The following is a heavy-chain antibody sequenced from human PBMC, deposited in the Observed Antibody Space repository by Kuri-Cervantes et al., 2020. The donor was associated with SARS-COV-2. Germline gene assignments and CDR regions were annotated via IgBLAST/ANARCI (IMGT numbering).Heavy chain of an antibody. CDR2: ISYDGSNK. V-gene: IGHV3-30*03. J-gene: IGHJ4*02. CDR3: ARELGSWPFDY. Sequence: GGSLRLSCAASGFTFSSYGMHWVRQAPGKGLEWVAFISYDGSNKFYADSVRGRFTISRDNSKNTLYLQMNSLRAEDTAVYYCARELGSWPFDYWGQGTLVTVSS. CDR1: GFTFSSYG. D-gene: IGHD6-13*01.